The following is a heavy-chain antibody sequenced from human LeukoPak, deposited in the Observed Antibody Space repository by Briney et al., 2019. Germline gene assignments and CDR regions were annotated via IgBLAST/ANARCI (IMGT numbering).Heavy chain of an antibody. CDR1: GFTFSDYY. CDR3: ARAPGRGRYYFDY. CDR2: ISSSGSTI. D-gene: IGHD3-10*01. V-gene: IGHV3-11*01. Sequence: GGSLTLSCAASGFTFSDYYMSWIRQAPGKGLEWVSYISSSGSTIYYADSVKGRFTISRDNAKNSLYLQMNSLRAEDTAVYYCARAPGRGRYYFDYWGQGPLITVSS. J-gene: IGHJ4*02.